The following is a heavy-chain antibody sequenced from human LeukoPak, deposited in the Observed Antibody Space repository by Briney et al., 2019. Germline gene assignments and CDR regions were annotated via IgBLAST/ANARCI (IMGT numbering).Heavy chain of an antibody. CDR2: ISSSGSTI. Sequence: GGSLRLSCAASGFTFSDYYMSWIRQAPGKGLEWVSYISSSGSTIYYADSVKGRFTISRDNAKNSLYLQMNSLRAEDTAVYYCARDSTTMVRGGNFLYYYYYYMDVWGKGTTVTISS. V-gene: IGHV3-11*01. D-gene: IGHD3-10*01. CDR1: GFTFSDYY. CDR3: ARDSTTMVRGGNFLYYYYYYMDV. J-gene: IGHJ6*03.